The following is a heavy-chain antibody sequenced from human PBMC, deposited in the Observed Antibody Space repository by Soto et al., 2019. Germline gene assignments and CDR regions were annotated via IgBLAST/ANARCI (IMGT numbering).Heavy chain of an antibody. CDR1: GFTFSSYA. CDR3: AKADYYGSGSSPTPYYYGMDV. CDR2: ISGSGGST. Sequence: GGSLRLSCAASGFTFSSYAMSWVRQAPGKGLEWVSAISGSGGSTYYADSVKGRFTISRDNSKNTLYLQMNSLRAEDTAVYYCAKADYYGSGSSPTPYYYGMDVWGQGTTVNVSS. D-gene: IGHD3-10*01. J-gene: IGHJ6*01. V-gene: IGHV3-23*01.